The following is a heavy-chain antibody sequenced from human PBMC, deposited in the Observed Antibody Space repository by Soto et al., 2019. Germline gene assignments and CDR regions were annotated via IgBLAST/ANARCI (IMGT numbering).Heavy chain of an antibody. V-gene: IGHV4-34*01. CDR3: ARGRKRIAAYWFDP. CDR1: GLTFSGYY. Sequence: PSETLSLTSAVYGLTFSGYYWSWIRQPPGKGLEWIGEINHSGSTNYNPSLKSRVTISVDTSKNQFSLKLSSVTAADTAVYYCARGRKRIAAYWFDPWGQGTLVTVSS. J-gene: IGHJ5*02. D-gene: IGHD6-13*01. CDR2: INHSGST.